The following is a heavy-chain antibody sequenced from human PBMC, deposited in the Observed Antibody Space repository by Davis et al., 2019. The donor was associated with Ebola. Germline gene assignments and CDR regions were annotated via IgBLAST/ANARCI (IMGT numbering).Heavy chain of an antibody. V-gene: IGHV1-2*04. Sequence: AASVKVSCKASGYTFTGYYMHWVRQAPGQGLEWMGWINPNSGCTNYAQKFQGWVTLTRDTSISTAYMELSRLRSDDTAVYYCARDQLGEQLDYYYYYGMDVWGQGTTVTVSS. CDR2: INPNSGCT. D-gene: IGHD6-13*01. CDR3: ARDQLGEQLDYYYYYGMDV. CDR1: GYTFTGYY. J-gene: IGHJ6*02.